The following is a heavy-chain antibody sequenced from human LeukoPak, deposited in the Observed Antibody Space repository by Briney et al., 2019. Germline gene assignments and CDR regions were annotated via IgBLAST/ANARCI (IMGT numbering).Heavy chain of an antibody. D-gene: IGHD6-13*01. J-gene: IGHJ6*02. CDR3: AKGASSWGYYYYGMDV. CDR1: GFTFSSYA. CDR2: MYSGGST. V-gene: IGHV3-23*03. Sequence: GGSLRLSCAASGFTFSSYAMSWVRQAPGKGLEWVSVMYSGGSTFYADSVKGRFTISRDNSKNTLYLQMNSLRAEDTAVYYCAKGASSWGYYYYGMDVWGQGTTVTVSS.